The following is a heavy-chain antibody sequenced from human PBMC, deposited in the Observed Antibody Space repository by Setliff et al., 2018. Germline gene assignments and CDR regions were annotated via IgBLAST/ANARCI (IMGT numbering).Heavy chain of an antibody. D-gene: IGHD6-19*01. CDR2: IYYSGST. V-gene: IGHV4-39*07. Sequence: SETLSLTCPVSGGSISSSSYYWGWIRQPPGKGLEWIGSIYYSGSTYYNPSLKSRVTISVDTSKNQFSLKLSSVTAADTAVYYCARDPLGEIAVAGHDAFDIWGQGTMVTVSS. J-gene: IGHJ3*02. CDR1: GGSISSSSYY. CDR3: ARDPLGEIAVAGHDAFDI.